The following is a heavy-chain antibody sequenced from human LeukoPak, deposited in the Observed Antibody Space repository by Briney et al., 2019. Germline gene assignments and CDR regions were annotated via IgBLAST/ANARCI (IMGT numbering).Heavy chain of an antibody. CDR2: ISSSSSTI. V-gene: IGHV3-48*02. J-gene: IGHJ4*02. D-gene: IGHD4-23*01. CDR1: GFTFSSYS. Sequence: PGGSLRLSCAASGFTFSSYSMNWVRQAPGKGLEWVSYISSSSSTIYYADSVKGRFTISRDNTKNSLYLQMNSLRDEDTAVYYCARVHDYGGNYFDYWGQGTLVTVSS. CDR3: ARVHDYGGNYFDY.